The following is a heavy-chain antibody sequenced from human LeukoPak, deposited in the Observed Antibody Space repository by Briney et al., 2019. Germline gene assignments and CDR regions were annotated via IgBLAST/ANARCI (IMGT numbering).Heavy chain of an antibody. Sequence: GGSLRLSCAASGFTFSSNGMNWVRQAPGKGLEWVSYISATGGTIYYADSVKGRFTISRDNAKNSLYLQMNSLRAEDTAVYYCARGPSGSYDYWGQGTLVTVSS. CDR2: ISATGGTI. CDR1: GFTFSSNG. V-gene: IGHV3-48*04. CDR3: ARGPSGSYDY. J-gene: IGHJ4*02. D-gene: IGHD1-26*01.